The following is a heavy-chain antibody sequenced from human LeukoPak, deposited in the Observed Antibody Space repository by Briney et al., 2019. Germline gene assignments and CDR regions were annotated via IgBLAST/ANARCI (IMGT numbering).Heavy chain of an antibody. CDR2: INWNSGSK. J-gene: IGHJ4*02. Sequence: GGSLRLSCAASGFTFDDYAIHWVRQGPGKGLEWVSGINWNSGSKHYADSVKGRFTISRDNAKNSLYLQMNSLRAEDTAVYYCARDHLYYEISGPRFDYWGQGTRVTVSS. V-gene: IGHV3-9*01. CDR3: ARDHLYYEISGPRFDY. D-gene: IGHD3-16*01. CDR1: GFTFDDYA.